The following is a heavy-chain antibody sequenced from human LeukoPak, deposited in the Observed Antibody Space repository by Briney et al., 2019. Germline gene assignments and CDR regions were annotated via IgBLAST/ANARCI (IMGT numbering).Heavy chain of an antibody. CDR1: GGSMSSESYY. CDR3: ARPISQAFDV. Sequence: SETLSLTCTVSGGSMSSESYYWAWIRQPPGKGLEWIGSIYYSGSTYYNPSLKSRVTVSEDTSKNQFSLELSSVNAADTAVYYCARPISQAFDVWGQGTMVIVSS. J-gene: IGHJ3*01. V-gene: IGHV4-39*01. D-gene: IGHD3-3*02. CDR2: IYYSGST.